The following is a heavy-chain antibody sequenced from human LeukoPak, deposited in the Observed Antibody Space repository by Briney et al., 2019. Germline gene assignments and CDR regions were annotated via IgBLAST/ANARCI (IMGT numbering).Heavy chain of an antibody. CDR1: GFTLDDYG. CDR2: MSWNSGSI. D-gene: IGHD3-3*01. CDR3: AKDMGNGVVTLRTNFDY. V-gene: IGHV3-9*01. Sequence: GRSLRLSCAVSGFTLDDYGMHWGRHARGKGGEWVSSMSWNSGSIGSADSVKVRFTISRDNAQNSLYLQMNSLTPEATAFYSCAKDMGNGVVTLRTNFDYWGQGTLVTVSS. J-gene: IGHJ4*02.